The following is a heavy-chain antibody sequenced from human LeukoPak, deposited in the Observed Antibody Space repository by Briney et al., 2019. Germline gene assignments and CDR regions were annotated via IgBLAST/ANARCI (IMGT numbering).Heavy chain of an antibody. V-gene: IGHV3-23*01. CDR3: AKDPNGDYVGAFDM. D-gene: IGHD4-17*01. CDR2: ISGSGHNT. Sequence: GGSLRLSCAASGSTFTNYAITWIRQAPGKGLEWVSTISGSGHNTYYADSVQGRFTISRDNSKNTLFLQMNSLRAEDTAVYYCAKDPNGDYVGAFDMWGQGTMVTVSS. CDR1: GSTFTNYA. J-gene: IGHJ3*02.